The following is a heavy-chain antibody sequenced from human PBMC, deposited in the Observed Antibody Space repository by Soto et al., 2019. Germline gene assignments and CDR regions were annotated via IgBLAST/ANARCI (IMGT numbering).Heavy chain of an antibody. Sequence: VASVKVSCKASGYTFTSYGISWVRQAPGQGLEWMGWISAYNGNTNYAQKLQGRVTMTTDTSTSTAYMELRSLRSDDTAVYYCARDQRFLEWLYRSSFPDYWGQGTLVTVSS. CDR1: GYTFTSYG. V-gene: IGHV1-18*01. CDR2: ISAYNGNT. D-gene: IGHD3-3*01. J-gene: IGHJ4*02. CDR3: ARDQRFLEWLYRSSFPDY.